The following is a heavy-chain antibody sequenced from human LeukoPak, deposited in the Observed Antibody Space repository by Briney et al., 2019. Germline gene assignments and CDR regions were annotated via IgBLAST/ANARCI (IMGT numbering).Heavy chain of an antibody. D-gene: IGHD3-22*01. CDR2: IIPIFGTA. CDR1: GGTFSIYA. V-gene: IGHV1-69*13. Sequence: SVKVSCKASGGTFSIYAISWVRQAPGQGLEWMGGIIPIFGTANYAQKFQGRVTITADESTSTAYMELSSLRSEDTAVYYCASNPDYDSSGSPVDYWGQGTLVTVSS. J-gene: IGHJ4*02. CDR3: ASNPDYDSSGSPVDY.